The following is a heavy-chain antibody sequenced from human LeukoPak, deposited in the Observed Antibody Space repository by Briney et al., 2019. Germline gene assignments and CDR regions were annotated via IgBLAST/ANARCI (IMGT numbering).Heavy chain of an antibody. CDR2: ISSTSAYI. CDR1: GFALKSYS. J-gene: IGHJ5*01. D-gene: IGHD2-8*02. CDR3: ARVAVSGPTGWFDS. Sequence: NTGGSLRLSCAGSGFALKSYSLTWVRQAPGKGLEWVSSISSTSAYIHYADSVKGRFTISRDNVDNVVYLEMNSLGAEDTATYYCARVAVSGPTGWFDSWGQGTLVIVSS. V-gene: IGHV3-21*01.